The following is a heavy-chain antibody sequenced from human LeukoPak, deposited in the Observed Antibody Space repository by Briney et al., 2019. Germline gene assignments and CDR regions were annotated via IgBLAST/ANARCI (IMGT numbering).Heavy chain of an antibody. J-gene: IGHJ4*02. D-gene: IGHD4-17*01. CDR3: ARDSYGFDY. CDR1: GFTFSSYG. Sequence: GRSLRLSSAASGFTFSSYGMHWVRQAPGKGLEWVAVIWYDGSNKYYADSVQGRFTISRDNSKNTLYLQMNSLRAEDTAVYYCARDSYGFDYWGQGTLVTVSS. V-gene: IGHV3-33*01. CDR2: IWYDGSNK.